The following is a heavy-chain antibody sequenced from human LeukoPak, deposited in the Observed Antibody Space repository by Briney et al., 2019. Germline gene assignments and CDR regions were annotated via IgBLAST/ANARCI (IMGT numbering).Heavy chain of an antibody. CDR2: IYYSGST. CDR3: ARGRRITMVRGVMMEPYYYYGMDV. D-gene: IGHD3-10*01. Sequence: TSETLSLTCTVSGGSISSSSYYWGWIRQPPGKGLEWIGSIYYSGSTYYNPSLKSRVTISVDTSKNQFSLKLSSVTAADTAVYYCARGRRITMVRGVMMEPYYYYGMDVWGQGTTVTVSS. J-gene: IGHJ6*02. CDR1: GGSISSSSYY. V-gene: IGHV4-39*07.